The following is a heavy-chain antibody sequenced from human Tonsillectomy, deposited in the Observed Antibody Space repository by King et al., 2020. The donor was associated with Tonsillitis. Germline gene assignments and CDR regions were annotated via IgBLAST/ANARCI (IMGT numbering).Heavy chain of an antibody. CDR2: ISFDGGKN. D-gene: IGHD5-18*01. Sequence: VQLVESGGSVVQPGTSLKLSCAASGFTFNNYAMFWVRQAPGQGLEWVASISFDGGKNDYADSVKGRFTVSRDNSKNTLFLQMNSLRLEDTAVYFWSRGDRTATHFDSWGRGILVTVSS. CDR1: GFTFNNYA. V-gene: IGHV3-30*01. CDR3: SRGDRTATHFDS. J-gene: IGHJ4*02.